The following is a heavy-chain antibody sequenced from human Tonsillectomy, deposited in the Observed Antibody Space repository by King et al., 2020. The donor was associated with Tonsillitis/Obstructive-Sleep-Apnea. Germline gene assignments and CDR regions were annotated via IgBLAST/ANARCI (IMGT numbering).Heavy chain of an antibody. CDR3: ARYIVVVIGSYYYMDV. CDR1: GYTFTSYG. CDR2: ISVYNGNT. D-gene: IGHD2-21*01. V-gene: IGHV1-18*01. J-gene: IGHJ6*03. Sequence: QLVQSGAEVKKPGASVKVSCKASGYTFTSYGISWVRQAPGQGLEWMGWISVYNGNTNYAQKLQGRVTMTTDTSTSTAYMALRSLRSDDTAVYFCARYIVVVIGSYYYMDVWGKGTTVTVSS.